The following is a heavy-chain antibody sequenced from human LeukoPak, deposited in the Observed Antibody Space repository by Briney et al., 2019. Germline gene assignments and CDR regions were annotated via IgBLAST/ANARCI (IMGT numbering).Heavy chain of an antibody. CDR3: AGRIS. CDR1: GLTFDDYA. D-gene: IGHD1-14*01. Sequence: GGSLRLSCAASGLTFDDYAMHWVRQAPGKGLEWVSLISGDGGSTYYAHSEKGRFTIPRHNSKSSLYLQMNSLRTEDTALYYCAGRISWGQGTLVTVSS. V-gene: IGHV3-43*02. CDR2: ISGDGGST. J-gene: IGHJ4*02.